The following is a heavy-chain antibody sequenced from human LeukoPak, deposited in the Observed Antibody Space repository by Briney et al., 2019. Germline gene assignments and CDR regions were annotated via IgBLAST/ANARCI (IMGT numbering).Heavy chain of an antibody. CDR2: INHSGST. Sequence: MPSETLSLTCAVYGGSFSGYYWSWIRQPPGKGLEWIGEINHSGSTNYNPSLKSRVTISVDTSKNQFSLNLRSVTAADTAVYYCARRRYYGLGSYRYFDYWGQGTLVTVSS. D-gene: IGHD3-10*01. J-gene: IGHJ4*02. CDR1: GGSFSGYY. V-gene: IGHV4-34*01. CDR3: ARRRYYGLGSYRYFDY.